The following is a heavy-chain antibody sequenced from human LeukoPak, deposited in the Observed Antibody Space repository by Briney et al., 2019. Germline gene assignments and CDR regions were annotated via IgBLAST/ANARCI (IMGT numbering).Heavy chain of an antibody. Sequence: SETLSLTCTVSGASISSGSYYWSWIRQPAGKGLEWIGRIYTSGSTNYNPSLKSLVTISVDTSKNQFSLKLSSVTAADTAVYYCARTNSTTYVRLPFDIWGHGTVITVSS. CDR3: ARTNSTTYVRLPFDI. D-gene: IGHD3-10*02. CDR2: IYTSGST. J-gene: IGHJ3*02. V-gene: IGHV4-61*02. CDR1: GASISSGSYY.